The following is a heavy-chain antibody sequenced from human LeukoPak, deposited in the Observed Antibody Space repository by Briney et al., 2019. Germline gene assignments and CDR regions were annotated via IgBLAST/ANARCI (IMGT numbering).Heavy chain of an antibody. D-gene: IGHD3-10*01. CDR2: ISGSGGST. CDR1: GFTFSSYA. CDR3: AKDLYYYGSGSQLDAFDI. V-gene: IGHV3-23*01. J-gene: IGHJ3*02. Sequence: GGSLRLSCAASGFTFSSYAMSWVRQAPGKGLEWVSAISGSGGSTYYADSVKGRFTISRDNSKNTLYLQMNSLRVEDTAVYYCAKDLYYYGSGSQLDAFDIWGQGTMVTVSS.